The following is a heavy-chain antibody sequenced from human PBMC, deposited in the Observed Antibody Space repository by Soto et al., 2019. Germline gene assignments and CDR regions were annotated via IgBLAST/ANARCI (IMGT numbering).Heavy chain of an antibody. CDR2: ISYDGSNK. CDR1: GFTFSSYG. V-gene: IGHV3-30*18. CDR3: AKDLSSTYPDY. J-gene: IGHJ4*02. Sequence: QVQLVESGGGVVQPGRSLRLSCAASGFTFSSYGMHWVRQAPGKGLEWVAVISYDGSNKYYADSVKGRFTISRDNSKNTMYLQMNSLRAEDTAVYYCAKDLSSTYPDYWGQGTLVTVSS. D-gene: IGHD3-16*02.